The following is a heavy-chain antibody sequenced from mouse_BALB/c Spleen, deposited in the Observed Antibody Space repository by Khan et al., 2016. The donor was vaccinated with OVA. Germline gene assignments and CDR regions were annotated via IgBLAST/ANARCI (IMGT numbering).Heavy chain of an antibody. CDR3: TRGGYSSFAY. V-gene: IGHV1-5*01. CDR2: IYPGNSEA. CDR1: GYSFTSYL. Sequence: EMQLQQSGTVLARPGSSVKMSCKTSGYSFTSYLIHWVKQRPGQGLEWIGDIYPGNSEATYNQKFKDKAKLTADTSASTAYMELSSLTNEDFAVYYCTRGGYSSFAYWGQGTLVTVSA. J-gene: IGHJ3*01. D-gene: IGHD2-12*01.